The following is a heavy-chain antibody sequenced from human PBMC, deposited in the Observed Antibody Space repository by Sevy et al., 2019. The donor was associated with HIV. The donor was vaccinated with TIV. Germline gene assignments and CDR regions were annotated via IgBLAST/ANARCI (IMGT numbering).Heavy chain of an antibody. CDR2: IYPCDSDT. V-gene: IGHV5-51*01. J-gene: IGHJ4*02. Sequence: GESLKISCKGSGYTFSSYWIGWVRQMPGKGLGWMGIIYPCDSDTTYTPSFQGQVTISVDKSISTAYLQWSSLKASDTAMYYCARQDGGPDYWGQGTLVTVSS. CDR3: ARQDGGPDY. CDR1: GYTFSSYW. D-gene: IGHD2-15*01.